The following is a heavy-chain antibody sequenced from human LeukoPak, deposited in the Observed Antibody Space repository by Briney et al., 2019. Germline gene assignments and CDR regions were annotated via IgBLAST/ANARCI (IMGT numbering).Heavy chain of an antibody. CDR1: GAFISSSSYY. CDR3: ARAVETTVTYYYYYGLDV. D-gene: IGHD4-17*01. CDR2: MYYSGST. Sequence: SETLSLTCTVSGAFISSSSYYWVWIRQPPGKGLEWIGSMYYSGSTHYNPSLKSRVTISVDTSENQYSLNLSSVTAADTAVYYCARAVETTVTYYYYYGLDVWGRGTTVIVSS. V-gene: IGHV4-39*07. J-gene: IGHJ6*02.